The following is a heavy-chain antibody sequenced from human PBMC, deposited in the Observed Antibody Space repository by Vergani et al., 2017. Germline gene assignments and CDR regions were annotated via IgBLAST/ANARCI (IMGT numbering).Heavy chain of an antibody. J-gene: IGHJ1*01. CDR3: ARMGGYYDSSGYYYAGEYFQH. D-gene: IGHD3-22*01. CDR2: IDWDDDK. Sequence: QITLRESGPTLVKPTQTLTLTCTFSGFSLTTGGEGVSWIRQPPGKALEWLARIDWDDDKFYSTSLKTRLTISKDTSKNQVVLTMTNMDPVDTATYYCARMGGYYDSSGYYYAGEYFQHWGQGTLVTVSS. V-gene: IGHV2-70*17. CDR1: GFSLTTGGEG.